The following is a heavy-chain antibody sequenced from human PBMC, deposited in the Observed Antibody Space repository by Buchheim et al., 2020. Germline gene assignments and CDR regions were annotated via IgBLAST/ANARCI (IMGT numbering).Heavy chain of an antibody. CDR1: VFTFSSYE. J-gene: IGHJ4*02. D-gene: IGHD2-8*01. CDR3: ARGDTYCTNGVCYRGVDY. CDR2: ISSSGSTI. V-gene: IGHV3-48*03. Sequence: EVQLVESEGGLVQPGGSLRLSCAASVFTFSSYEINWVRQAPGKGLEWVSYISSSGSTIYYADSVKGRFTISRDNAKNSLYLQMNSLRAEDTAVYYCARGDTYCTNGVCYRGVDYWGQGTL.